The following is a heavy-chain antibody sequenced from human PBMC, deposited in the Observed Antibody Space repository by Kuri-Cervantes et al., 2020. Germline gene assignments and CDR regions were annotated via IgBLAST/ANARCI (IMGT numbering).Heavy chain of an antibody. D-gene: IGHD6-13*01. CDR2: ISWNSGSI. J-gene: IGHJ4*02. V-gene: IGHV3-48*02. CDR3: ARSTPLGGIAAAGAMDY. Sequence: GGSLRLSCAASGFTFSSYDMHWVRQATGKGLEWVSGISWNSGSIGYADSVKGRFTISRDNAKNSLYLQMNSLRDEDTAEYYCARSTPLGGIAAAGAMDYWGQGTLVTVSS. CDR1: GFTFSSYD.